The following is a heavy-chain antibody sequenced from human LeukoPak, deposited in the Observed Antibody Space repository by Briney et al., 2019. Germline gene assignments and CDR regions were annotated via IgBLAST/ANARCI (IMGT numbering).Heavy chain of an antibody. V-gene: IGHV3-30*02. J-gene: IGHJ2*01. CDR1: GFTFSSYG. CDR3: AKGQVGAIWYFDL. D-gene: IGHD1-26*01. CDR2: IRYDGSNK. Sequence: PGGSLRLSCAASGFTFSSYGMHWVRQAPGKGLEWVAFIRYDGSNKYYADSVKGRFTISRDNSKNTLYLQMNSLRAEDTAEYYCAKGQVGAIWYFDLWGRGTVVTVSS.